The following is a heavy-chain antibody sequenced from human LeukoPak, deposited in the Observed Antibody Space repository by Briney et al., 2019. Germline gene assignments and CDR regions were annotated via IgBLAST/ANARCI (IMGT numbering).Heavy chain of an antibody. J-gene: IGHJ4*02. D-gene: IGHD2-21*01. CDR3: ARGVGIRYFDY. CDR2: IGGST. Sequence: GGSLRLSCAASGFTFSNYAMTWVRQAPGKGLEWVSAIGGSTYYADSVKGRFTISRDNSKNTLYLQMNSLRAEDTAVYYCARGVGIRYFDYWGQGTLVTVSS. CDR1: GFTFSNYA. V-gene: IGHV3-23*01.